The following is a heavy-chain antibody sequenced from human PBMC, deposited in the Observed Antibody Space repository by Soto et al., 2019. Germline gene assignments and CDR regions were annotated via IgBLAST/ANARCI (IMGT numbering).Heavy chain of an antibody. V-gene: IGHV4-59*08. CDR3: ARGRSGEKYFQH. J-gene: IGHJ1*01. Sequence: PSETLSLTCTVSGGSISSYYWSWIRQPPGKGLEWIGYIYYSGSTNYNPSLKSRVTISVDTSKNQFSLKLSSVTAADTAVYYCARGRSGEKYFQHWGQGTLVTVSS. CDR2: IYYSGST. D-gene: IGHD3-10*01. CDR1: GGSISSYY.